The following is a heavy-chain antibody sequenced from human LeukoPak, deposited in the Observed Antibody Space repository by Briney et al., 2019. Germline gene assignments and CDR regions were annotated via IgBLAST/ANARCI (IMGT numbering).Heavy chain of an antibody. CDR3: ARGTRRNWFDP. CDR1: GGSISSGSYY. Sequence: SETLSLTCTVSGGSISSGSYYWSWIRQPAGKGLEWIGRMYTTGSTYYTPSLKSRVTISLDRSKNQFSLKLSSVTVADTAFYYCARGTRRNWFDPWGQGTLVTVSS. V-gene: IGHV4-61*02. CDR2: MYTTGST. J-gene: IGHJ5*02. D-gene: IGHD3/OR15-3a*01.